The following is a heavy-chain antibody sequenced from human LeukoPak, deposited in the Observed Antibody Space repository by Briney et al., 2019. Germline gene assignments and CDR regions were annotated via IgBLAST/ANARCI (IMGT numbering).Heavy chain of an antibody. J-gene: IGHJ3*02. CDR3: AKSGWYEGLFDI. V-gene: IGHV3-23*01. Sequence: PGAPLRLSCASSGFTFSSYTISLVRQAPEERLEWASAISGSGDSTYYASSVNRRFAISTDNSNNTLLQQINILTADAATLYYCAKSGWYEGLFDIWGQGTLVTVSS. CDR2: ISGSGDST. CDR1: GFTFSSYT. D-gene: IGHD6-19*01.